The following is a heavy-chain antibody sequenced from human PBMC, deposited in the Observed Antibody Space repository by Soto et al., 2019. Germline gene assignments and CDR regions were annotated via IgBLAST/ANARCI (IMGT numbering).Heavy chain of an antibody. CDR2: ISSSSSYI. J-gene: IGHJ6*02. V-gene: IGHV3-21*01. D-gene: IGHD2-15*01. CDR3: ARDYYPTYVVVVADYYYYGMDV. Sequence: EVQLVESGGGLVKPGGSLRLSCAASGFTFSSYSMNWVRQAPGKGLEWVSSISSSSSYIYYADSVKGRFTISRDNAKNSLYLQMNSLRAEDTAVYYCARDYYPTYVVVVADYYYYGMDVWGQGTTVTVSS. CDR1: GFTFSSYS.